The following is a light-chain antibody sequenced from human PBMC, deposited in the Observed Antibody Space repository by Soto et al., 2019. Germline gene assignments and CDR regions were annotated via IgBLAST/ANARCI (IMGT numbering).Light chain of an antibody. CDR2: DAS. V-gene: IGKV3-11*01. CDR3: QHRSNWPWT. CDR1: QSVSAY. Sequence: EIVLTQSPVTLSLSPGERATLSCRASQSVSAYLAWFQRKAGQPPRLLIYDASDRASGVPPRFSGSGSGTDFTLTITGLEPEDSAVYYCQHRSNWPWTFGQGTKVEV. J-gene: IGKJ1*01.